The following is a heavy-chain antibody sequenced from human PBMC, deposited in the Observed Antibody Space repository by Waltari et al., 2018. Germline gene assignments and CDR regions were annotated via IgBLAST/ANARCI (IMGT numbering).Heavy chain of an antibody. CDR1: GFTSRDYY. D-gene: IGHD4-17*01. V-gene: IGHV3-11*04. CDR2: ISSVGSTI. CDR3: ARPMPTSDYHDVFDM. Sequence: QVQLVESGGGLVKPGGSLSLSCAASGFTSRDYYLTWIRQAPGKGLEWISYISSVGSTIYYADSVKGRFTISRDNAKNLVYLQLDSLSAEDTAMYYCARPMPTSDYHDVFDMWGQGTMVTVSS. J-gene: IGHJ3*02.